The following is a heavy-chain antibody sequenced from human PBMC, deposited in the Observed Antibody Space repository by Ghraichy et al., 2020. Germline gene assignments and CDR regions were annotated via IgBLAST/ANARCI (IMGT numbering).Heavy chain of an antibody. CDR2: ISGSGGST. J-gene: IGHJ4*02. CDR3: AKRGAKEMTTSYYFDY. V-gene: IGHV3-23*01. CDR1: GFTFSSYA. D-gene: IGHD4-11*01. Sequence: GESLNISCAASGFTFSSYAMSWVRQAPGKGLEWVSAISGSGGSTYYADSVKGRFTISRDNSKNTLYLQMNSLRAEDTAVYYCAKRGAKEMTTSYYFDYWGQGTLVTVSS.